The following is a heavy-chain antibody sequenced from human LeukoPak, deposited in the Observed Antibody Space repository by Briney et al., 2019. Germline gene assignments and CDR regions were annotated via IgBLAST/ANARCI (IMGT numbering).Heavy chain of an antibody. CDR2: IKSKSDGGTT. Sequence: GGSLRLSCAASGFRFSRAWMRWVRQAPGKGGEWVGRIKSKSDGGTTDYAARGKGRFTISRDDSKNTLYLQMNSLKTEDTAVYYCTTVRGYCSGRSCLGYWGQGTLVTVSS. CDR1: GFRFSRAW. CDR3: TTVRGYCSGRSCLGY. J-gene: IGHJ4*02. V-gene: IGHV3-15*01. D-gene: IGHD2-15*01.